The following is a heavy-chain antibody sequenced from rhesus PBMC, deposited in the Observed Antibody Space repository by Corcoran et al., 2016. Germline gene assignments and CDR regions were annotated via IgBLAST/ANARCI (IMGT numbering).Heavy chain of an antibody. V-gene: IGHV3S11*01. D-gene: IGHD3-3*01. J-gene: IGHJ4*01. CDR1: GFTFSNYW. CDR2: IKNKADGGTA. Sequence: EVQLVESGGGLVQPGGSLRLSCAASGFTFSNYWMSWVRQAPGKGREWVGFIKNKADGGTAAYAESVKGRFTISRDDSKNTLYLQMNSLKTEDTAVYYCPREEGYNFWTGYPFDYWGQGVLVTVSS. CDR3: PREEGYNFWTGYPFDY.